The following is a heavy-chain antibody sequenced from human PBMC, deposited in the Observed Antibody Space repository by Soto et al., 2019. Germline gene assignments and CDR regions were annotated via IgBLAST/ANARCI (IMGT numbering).Heavy chain of an antibody. Sequence: QVQLQESGPGLVKPSETLSLTCTVSGGSISSYYWSWIRQPPGKGLEWIGYIYYSGSTNYNPSLKSRVTISVDTSKNQFSLKLSSVTAADTAVYYCARDLLYCSGGSCHSGFDYWGQGTLDTVSS. D-gene: IGHD2-15*01. V-gene: IGHV4-59*01. CDR2: IYYSGST. CDR3: ARDLLYCSGGSCHSGFDY. CDR1: GGSISSYY. J-gene: IGHJ4*02.